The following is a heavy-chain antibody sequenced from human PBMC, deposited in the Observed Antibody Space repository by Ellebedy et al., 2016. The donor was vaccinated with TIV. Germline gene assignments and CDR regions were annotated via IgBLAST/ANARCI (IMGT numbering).Heavy chain of an antibody. CDR3: ARAADDLWTGNYYYYYGMDA. Sequence: GESLKISXAASGYTFSNYGMHWVRQTPGKGLEWVAVIWYDGSNKYYGDSMKGRFTISRDNSKNTLYLQMNSLRAEDTAVYYCARAADDLWTGNYYYYYGMDAWGQGTMVTVSS. J-gene: IGHJ6*02. D-gene: IGHD3/OR15-3a*01. V-gene: IGHV3-33*01. CDR1: GYTFSNYG. CDR2: IWYDGSNK.